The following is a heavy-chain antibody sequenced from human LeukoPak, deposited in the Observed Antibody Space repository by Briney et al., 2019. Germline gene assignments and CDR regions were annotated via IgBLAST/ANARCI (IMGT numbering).Heavy chain of an antibody. Sequence: ASVKVSCKASGYTFTGHYMHWVRQAPGQGLEWMGWINPNSGGTNYAQKFQGRATMTRDTSISTAYMELSRLRSDDTAVYYCARLQRYYYYYMDVWGKGTTVTVSS. CDR1: GYTFTGHY. CDR3: ARLQRYYYYYMDV. V-gene: IGHV1-2*02. CDR2: INPNSGGT. J-gene: IGHJ6*03.